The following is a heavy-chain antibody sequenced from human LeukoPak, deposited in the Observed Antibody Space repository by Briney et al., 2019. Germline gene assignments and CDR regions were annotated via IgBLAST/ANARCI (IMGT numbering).Heavy chain of an antibody. D-gene: IGHD3-3*01. CDR3: ARAYYDFWSGYYTPSNFDY. CDR1: GGSFSGYY. V-gene: IGHV4-34*01. Sequence: SETLSLTCAVYGGSFSGYYWSWIRQPPGKGLEWIEEINHSGSTNYNPSLKSRVTISVDTSKNQFSLKLSSVTAADTAVYYCARAYYDFWSGYYTPSNFDYWGQGTLVTVSS. CDR2: INHSGST. J-gene: IGHJ4*02.